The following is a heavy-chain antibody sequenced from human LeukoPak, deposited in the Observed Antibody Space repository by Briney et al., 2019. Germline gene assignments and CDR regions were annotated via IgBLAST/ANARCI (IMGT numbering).Heavy chain of an antibody. CDR3: AREGGTVTMYDY. D-gene: IGHD4-11*01. V-gene: IGHV3-74*01. Sequence: GGSLRLSCAASGFTFSNYWIYWVRQAPGKGLVWVSRINESGRTTTYADSVKGRFTISRDNAKNTVYLQMDSLRAEDTAVYYCAREGGTVTMYDYWGQGTLVTVSS. CDR1: GFTFSNYW. J-gene: IGHJ4*02. CDR2: INESGRTT.